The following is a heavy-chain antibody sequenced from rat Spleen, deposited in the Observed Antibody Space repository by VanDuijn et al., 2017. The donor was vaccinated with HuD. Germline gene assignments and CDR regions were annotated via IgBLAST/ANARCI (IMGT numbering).Heavy chain of an antibody. V-gene: IGHV5-20*01. CDR1: GFTFSDYY. CDR3: TTDTFYDGTYYPGGFDY. CDR2: ISSDGSTP. Sequence: EVQLVESGGGSVQPGRSLKLSCAASGFTFSDYYMAWVRQAPTKGLEWVATISSDGSTPYYRDSVRGRFTISRDNAKSTLYLQLDSLRSEDTATYYCTTDTFYDGTYYPGGFDYWGQGVMVTVSS. J-gene: IGHJ2*01. D-gene: IGHD1-12*02.